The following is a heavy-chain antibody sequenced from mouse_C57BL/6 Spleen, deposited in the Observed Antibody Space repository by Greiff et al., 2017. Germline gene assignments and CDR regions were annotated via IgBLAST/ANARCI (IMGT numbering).Heavy chain of an antibody. J-gene: IGHJ2*01. V-gene: IGHV5-6*01. CDR2: ISSGGSYT. CDR1: GFTFSSYG. CDR3: ARHGDGSSFFDY. D-gene: IGHD1-1*01. Sequence: EVMLVESGGDLVKPGGSLKLSCAASGFTFSSYGMSWVRQTPDKRLEWVATISSGGSYTYYPDSVKGRFTISRDNAKNTLYLQLSSLKSEDTAMYYCARHGDGSSFFDYWGQGTTRTVSA.